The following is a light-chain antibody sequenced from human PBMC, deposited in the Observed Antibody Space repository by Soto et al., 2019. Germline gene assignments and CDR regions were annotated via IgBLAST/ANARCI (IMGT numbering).Light chain of an antibody. Sequence: EIVLTQSPATLSLSPGERATLSCRASQSVSSHLAWYQQKPGQAPRLLIYDASNRATGIPARFSGSGSGTDFTLTISSLAPEDFAIYYCQQRYDWPRITFGGGTKVEIK. J-gene: IGKJ4*01. CDR3: QQRYDWPRIT. CDR1: QSVSSH. CDR2: DAS. V-gene: IGKV3-11*01.